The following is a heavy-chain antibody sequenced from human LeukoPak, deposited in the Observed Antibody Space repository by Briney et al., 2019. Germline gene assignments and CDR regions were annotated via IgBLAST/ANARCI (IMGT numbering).Heavy chain of an antibody. CDR3: ARYPMSSGNFDY. Sequence: PGGSLRLSCAASGFTFNTYAMTWVRQAPGKGLEWVSAISGRGDSAYYADSVRGRFTISRDNSKNTLYLQMNSLRAEDTAVYFCARYPMSSGNFDYWGQGTLVTVSS. CDR2: ISGRGDSA. J-gene: IGHJ4*02. CDR1: GFTFNTYA. D-gene: IGHD3-10*01. V-gene: IGHV3-23*01.